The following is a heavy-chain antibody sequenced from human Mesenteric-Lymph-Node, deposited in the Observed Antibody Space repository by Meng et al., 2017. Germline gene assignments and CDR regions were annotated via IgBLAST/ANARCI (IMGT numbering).Heavy chain of an antibody. Sequence: SLKISCASSGFSFSNYVMHWVRQAPGKGLEWVAVLSYDGSNKYYAASVKGRFTVSRDNSKNTLFPQMNSLRAEDTAVYYCARGGRFGITMIVVGVWGQGTLVTVSS. CDR3: ARGGRFGITMIVVGV. V-gene: IGHV3-30*04. J-gene: IGHJ4*02. CDR2: LSYDGSNK. D-gene: IGHD3-22*01. CDR1: GFSFSNYV.